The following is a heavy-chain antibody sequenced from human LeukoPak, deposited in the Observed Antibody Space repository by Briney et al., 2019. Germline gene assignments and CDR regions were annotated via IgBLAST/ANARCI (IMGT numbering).Heavy chain of an antibody. V-gene: IGHV4-59*08. Sequence: SETLSLTCSVSGGSITNYYWTWIRQPPGKGLEWIGYVYYSGSTNYNPSLKSRVTISVDTSKNQFSLKLSSVTAADTAVYYCARRVRNYYGSGSYYTFIAYWGQGTLVTVSS. J-gene: IGHJ4*02. CDR2: VYYSGST. D-gene: IGHD3-10*01. CDR1: GGSITNYY. CDR3: ARRVRNYYGSGSYYTFIAY.